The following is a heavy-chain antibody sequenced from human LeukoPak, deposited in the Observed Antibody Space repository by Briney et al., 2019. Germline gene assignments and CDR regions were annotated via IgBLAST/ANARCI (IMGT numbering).Heavy chain of an antibody. CDR1: GYSFTNNW. CDR3: ARGEGSGYCTSSNCVRALDM. D-gene: IGHD2-2*03. J-gene: IGHJ3*02. Sequence: GASVKVSCKASGYSFTNNWIHWVRQAPGQGLEWVGIINPSGGNTNYAQKFQGRVTMTRDTSTSTMYMELTSLRSEDTAVFYCARGEGSGYCTSSNCVRALDMWGQGTMVTVSS. CDR2: INPSGGNT. V-gene: IGHV1-46*01.